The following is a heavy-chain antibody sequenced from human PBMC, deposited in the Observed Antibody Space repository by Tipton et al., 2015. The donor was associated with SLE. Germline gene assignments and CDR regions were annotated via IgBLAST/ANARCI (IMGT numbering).Heavy chain of an antibody. CDR2: IYTSGST. V-gene: IGHV4-61*09. D-gene: IGHD6-13*01. J-gene: IGHJ3*02. CDR3: ARDLSPYSSSWDDAFDI. Sequence: LRLSCTVSGGSISSGSYYWSWIRQPAGKGLEWIGNIYTSGSTNYNPSLKRRVTISVDTSKNQFSLKLSSVTAADTAVYYCARDLSPYSSSWDDAFDIWGQGTMVTVSS. CDR1: GGSISSGSYY.